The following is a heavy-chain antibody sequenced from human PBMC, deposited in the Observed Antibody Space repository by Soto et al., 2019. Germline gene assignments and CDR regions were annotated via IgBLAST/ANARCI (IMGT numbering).Heavy chain of an antibody. D-gene: IGHD2-15*01. CDR2: ISAYNGNT. CDR3: AREEYCSGGSCYSDGDYYYGMDV. Sequence: QVQLVQSGAEVKKPGASVKVSCKASGYTFTSYGISWVRQAPGQGREWMGWISAYNGNTNYAQKLQGRVTMTTDTSTSTGYLELRSLRSDDTAVYYCAREEYCSGGSCYSDGDYYYGMDVWGQGTTVTVSS. CDR1: GYTFTSYG. J-gene: IGHJ6*02. V-gene: IGHV1-18*01.